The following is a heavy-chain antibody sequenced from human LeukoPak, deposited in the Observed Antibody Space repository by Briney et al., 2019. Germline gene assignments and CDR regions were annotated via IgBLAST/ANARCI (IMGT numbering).Heavy chain of an antibody. V-gene: IGHV4-59*12. CDR2: IYYSGST. CDR1: GGSISNYY. Sequence: SETLSLTCTVSGGSISNYYWSWIRQPPGKGLEWIGYIYYSGSTNYNPSLKSRVTISVDKSKNQFSLTLSSVTAADTAIYYCGTNGYYSLDNWGRGALVTVSS. J-gene: IGHJ4*02. CDR3: GTNGYYSLDN. D-gene: IGHD3-3*01.